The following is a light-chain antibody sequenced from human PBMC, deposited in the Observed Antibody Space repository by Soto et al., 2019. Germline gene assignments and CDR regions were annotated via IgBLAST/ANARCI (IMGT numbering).Light chain of an antibody. CDR3: QVWDSRDDHRV. CDR1: RIGSKS. V-gene: IGLV3-21*02. CDR2: DDS. J-gene: IGLJ2*01. Sequence: SYELTQPPSVSVAPGQTARITCGGNRIGSKSVHWFQQKPGQAPVLVVHDDSDRPSGIPERFSGSNSGGTATLTISRVEAGDEADYYCQVWDSRDDHRVFGGGTKVTVL.